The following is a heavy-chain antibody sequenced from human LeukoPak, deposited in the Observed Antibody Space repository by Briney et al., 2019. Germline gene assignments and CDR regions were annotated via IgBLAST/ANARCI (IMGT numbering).Heavy chain of an antibody. CDR1: GFTFSSYA. D-gene: IGHD6-13*01. J-gene: IGHJ3*01. CDR3: ARDLLTWQLVHHDAYDV. V-gene: IGHV3-30-3*01. Sequence: PGRSLRLSCAASGFTFSSYAMHWVRQAPGKGLEWVAVISYDGSNKYYADSVKGRFTISRDNGKNSLYLQMNYLRAEDTAIYYCARDLLTWQLVHHDAYDVWGQGTMVTVS. CDR2: ISYDGSNK.